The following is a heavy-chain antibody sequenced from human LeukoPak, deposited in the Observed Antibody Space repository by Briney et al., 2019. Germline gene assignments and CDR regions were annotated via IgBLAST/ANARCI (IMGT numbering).Heavy chain of an antibody. J-gene: IGHJ4*02. Sequence: GGSLRLSCAASGFTFSSSSISWVRQAPGKGLEWVSAITDAVGSTHYADSVKGRFTISSDNSKNTVYLQMNSLRPEDMAVYYCAKEIFSGLLYIDYWGQGTLVAVSS. CDR3: AKEIFSGLLYIDY. V-gene: IGHV3-23*01. CDR1: GFTFSSSS. CDR2: ITDAVGST. D-gene: IGHD5-12*01.